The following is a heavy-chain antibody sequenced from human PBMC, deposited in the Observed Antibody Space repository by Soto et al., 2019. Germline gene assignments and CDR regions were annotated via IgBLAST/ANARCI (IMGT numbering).Heavy chain of an antibody. V-gene: IGHV3-30*18. CDR1: GFTFSSYG. Sequence: QVQLVESGGGVVQPGRSLRLSCAASGFTFSSYGMHWVRQAPGKGLEWVAVISYDGSNKYYADSVKGRFTISRDNSKNTLYLQMNSLRAEDTAVYYCAKGGVAGFDYWGQGTLVTVSS. J-gene: IGHJ4*02. CDR3: AKGGVAGFDY. D-gene: IGHD6-19*01. CDR2: ISYDGSNK.